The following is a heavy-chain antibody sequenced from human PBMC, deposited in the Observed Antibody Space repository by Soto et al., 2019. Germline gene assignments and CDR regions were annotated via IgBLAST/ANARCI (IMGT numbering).Heavy chain of an antibody. CDR1: GFTLSSYG. CDR2: IWHDGSNK. V-gene: IGHV3-33*01. Sequence: QVQLVESGGGVVQPGRSLRLSCAASGFTLSSYGMHWVRQAPGKGLEWVAVIWHDGSNKYYADSVKGRFTISRDNSKNPLYLQMNRLRAEDKAVYYCARVGFSSGWVYWGQGTLVTVSS. J-gene: IGHJ4*02. CDR3: ARVGFSSGWVY. D-gene: IGHD6-19*01.